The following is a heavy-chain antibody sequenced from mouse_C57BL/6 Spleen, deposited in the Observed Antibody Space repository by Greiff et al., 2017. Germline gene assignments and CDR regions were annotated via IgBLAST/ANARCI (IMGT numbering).Heavy chain of an antibody. CDR1: GYTFTSYW. D-gene: IGHD1-1*01. CDR2: IDPSDSYT. J-gene: IGHJ2*01. Sequence: QVQLQQPGAELVRPGTSVKLSCKASGYTFTSYWMHWVNRRPGQGLEWIGVIDPSDSYTNYNQKFKGKATLTVDTSSSTAYMQLSSLTSEDSAVYYCARFYGSSYGYWGQGTTLTVSS. V-gene: IGHV1-59*01. CDR3: ARFYGSSYGY.